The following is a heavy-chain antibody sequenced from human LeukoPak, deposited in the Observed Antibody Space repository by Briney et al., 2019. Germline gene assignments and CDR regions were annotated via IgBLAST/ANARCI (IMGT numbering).Heavy chain of an antibody. V-gene: IGHV4-39*01. CDR1: GGSIGSSSYY. CDR2: TYYSGNT. CDR3: TRGYDISGHTFDY. J-gene: IGHJ4*02. D-gene: IGHD3-22*01. Sequence: SETLSLTCTFSGGSIGSSSYYWGRIRQPPGKGLEWVGSTYYSGNTYYNPSLKSRVTISVDTSKNQFSLKLNSVTAADTAVYYCTRGYDISGHTFDYWGQGTLVTVSS.